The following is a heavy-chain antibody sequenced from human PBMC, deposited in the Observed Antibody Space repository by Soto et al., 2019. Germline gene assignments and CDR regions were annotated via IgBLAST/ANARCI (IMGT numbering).Heavy chain of an antibody. CDR2: IIPIFGTS. CDR1: GGTFNNYA. V-gene: IGHV1-69*01. D-gene: IGHD1-26*01. CDR3: VREKRREMATILRDKGFDP. J-gene: IGHJ5*02. Sequence: QVQLVQSGAEVKKPGSSVKVSCKASGGTFNNYAINWVRQAPGHGLEWMGGIIPIFGTSNYAQKFQGRVTNTAVESTRTDYTKLSNLRPEDTAVYDCVREKRREMATILRDKGFDPWGQGTLVTVSS.